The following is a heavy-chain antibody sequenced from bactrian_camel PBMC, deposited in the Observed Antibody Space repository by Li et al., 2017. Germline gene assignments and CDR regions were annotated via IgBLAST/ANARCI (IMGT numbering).Heavy chain of an antibody. J-gene: IGHJ4*01. CDR3: ASRGWYVPEY. D-gene: IGHD6*01. V-gene: IGHV3-2*01. CDR1: GFSVSSGY. Sequence: HVQLVESGGGLVQPGGSLRLSCVASGFSVSSGYMIWVRQAPGKGLEWVSTIGNDGSKTYYADSVKGRFTISRDTAENTVYLQMNSLKSEDTALYYCASRGWYVPEYWGQGTQVTVS. CDR2: IGNDGSKT.